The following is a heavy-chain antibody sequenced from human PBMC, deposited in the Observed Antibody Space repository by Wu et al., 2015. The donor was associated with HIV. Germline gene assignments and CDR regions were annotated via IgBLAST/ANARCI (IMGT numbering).Heavy chain of an antibody. CDR2: ISAYNGNT. CDR3: AVANQDGGLYYFGVDV. D-gene: IGHD5-12*01. CDR1: GYIFTSYG. Sequence: QVQLVQSGAEVKKPGASVKVSCKASGYIFTSYGINWVRQAPGQGLEWMGWISAYNGNTKYAQKLQGRVTMTTDTSTSTVYMEMSSLKSEDTAVYFCAVANQDGGLYYFGVDVWGQGTTVTVSS. V-gene: IGHV1-18*01. J-gene: IGHJ6*02.